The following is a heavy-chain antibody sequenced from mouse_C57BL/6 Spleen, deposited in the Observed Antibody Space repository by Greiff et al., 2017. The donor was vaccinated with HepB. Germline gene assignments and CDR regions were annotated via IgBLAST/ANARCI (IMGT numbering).Heavy chain of an antibody. CDR2: IHPSDSDT. CDR3: APDSSGYRFAY. CDR1: GYTFTSYW. V-gene: IGHV1-74*01. Sequence: QVQLQHPGAELVKPGASVKVSCKASGYTFTSYWMHWVKQRPGQGLEWIGRIHPSDSDTNYNQKFKGKATLTVEKSSSTAYMQLSSLTSEDSAVYYCAPDSSGYRFAYWGQGTLVTVS. D-gene: IGHD3-2*02. J-gene: IGHJ3*01.